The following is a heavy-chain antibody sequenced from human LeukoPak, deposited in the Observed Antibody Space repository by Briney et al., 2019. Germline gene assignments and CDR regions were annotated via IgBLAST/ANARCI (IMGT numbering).Heavy chain of an antibody. CDR2: IYPGDSDT. J-gene: IGHJ5*02. CDR1: GYSFTRYW. CDR3: ARQDRGFDP. D-gene: IGHD1-14*01. Sequence: GESLKISCKASGYSFTRYWIGWARQMPGKGLEWMGIIYPGDSDTTYSPSFQGQVTISADTSINTAYLQWSSLKASDTAMYYCARQDRGFDPWGQGTPVTVSS. V-gene: IGHV5-51*01.